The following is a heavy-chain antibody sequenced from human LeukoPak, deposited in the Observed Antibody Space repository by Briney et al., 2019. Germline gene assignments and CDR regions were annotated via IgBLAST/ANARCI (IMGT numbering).Heavy chain of an antibody. J-gene: IGHJ4*02. CDR3: ARERQQLGFG. V-gene: IGHV4-59*12. Sequence: SETLSLTCTVSGGSISSYYWSWIRQPPGKGLEWIGYIYYSGSTNYNPSLKSRVTISVDTSKNQFSLKLSSVTAADTAVYYCARERQQLGFGWGQGTLVTVSS. D-gene: IGHD6-13*01. CDR1: GGSISSYY. CDR2: IYYSGST.